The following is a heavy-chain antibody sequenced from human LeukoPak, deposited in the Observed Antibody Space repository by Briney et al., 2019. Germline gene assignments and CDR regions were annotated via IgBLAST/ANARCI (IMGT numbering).Heavy chain of an antibody. Sequence: PSETLSLTCTVSGGSISSYYWNWIRQPPGKGLEWIGYIYYSGTTNYNPSLKSRVTISVDTSKNQFSLKLSSVTAADTAVYYCARDPIDAFDIWGQGTMVTVSS. CDR3: ARDPIDAFDI. V-gene: IGHV4-59*12. J-gene: IGHJ3*02. CDR1: GGSISSYY. CDR2: IYYSGTT.